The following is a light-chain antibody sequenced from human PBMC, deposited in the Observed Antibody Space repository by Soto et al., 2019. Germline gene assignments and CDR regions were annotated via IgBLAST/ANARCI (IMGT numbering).Light chain of an antibody. J-gene: IGLJ1*01. CDR1: SSDIGGYKD. CDR2: EVS. CDR3: QSYDISLHNYV. V-gene: IGLV2-14*03. Sequence: QSALTQPASVSGSPGQSITISCTGTSSDIGGYKDVSWYQQHPGKAPQVLIFEVSYRPYGISNRFSGSKSGNVASLTISGLQAEDEADYYCQSYDISLHNYVFGTGTKVTVL.